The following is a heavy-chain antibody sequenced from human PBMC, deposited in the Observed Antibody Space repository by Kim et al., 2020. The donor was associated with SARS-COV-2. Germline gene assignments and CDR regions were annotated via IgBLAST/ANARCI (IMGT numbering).Heavy chain of an antibody. Sequence: GSNEYDAESVKGRFTISRDKSKDTLYLQMNSLKPEDTAVYYCAKTGRGFDYWGQGTLVTVSS. J-gene: IGHJ4*02. CDR3: AKTGRGFDY. CDR2: GSNE. V-gene: IGHV3-30*02. D-gene: IGHD1-26*01.